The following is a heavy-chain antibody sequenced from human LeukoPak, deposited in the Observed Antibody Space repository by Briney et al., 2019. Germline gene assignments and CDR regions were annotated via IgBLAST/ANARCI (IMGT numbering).Heavy chain of an antibody. CDR1: GGTFSSYA. Sequence: SVKVSCKASGGTFSSYAISWVRQAPGQGLEWMGGIIPIFGTANYAQKFQGRVTITADESTSTAYMELSSLRSEDTAVYYCARDLSAVPRYQLFGPYTNYYYYYYGMDVWGQGTTVTVSS. CDR3: ARDLSAVPRYQLFGPYTNYYYYYYGMDV. D-gene: IGHD2-2*01. J-gene: IGHJ6*02. V-gene: IGHV1-69*01. CDR2: IIPIFGTA.